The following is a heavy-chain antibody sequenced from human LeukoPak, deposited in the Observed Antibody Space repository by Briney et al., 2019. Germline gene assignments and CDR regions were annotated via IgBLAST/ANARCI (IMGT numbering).Heavy chain of an antibody. CDR2: INHSGST. CDR1: GGSFSGYY. J-gene: IGHJ4*02. Sequence: PSETLSLTCAVYGGSFSGYYWSWIRQPPGKGLEWIGEINHSGSTNYNPSLKSRVTISVDTSKNQFSLKLSSVTAADTAVYYCARVVASFDYFDHWGQGTLVTVSS. V-gene: IGHV4-34*01. D-gene: IGHD2-15*01. CDR3: ARVVASFDYFDH.